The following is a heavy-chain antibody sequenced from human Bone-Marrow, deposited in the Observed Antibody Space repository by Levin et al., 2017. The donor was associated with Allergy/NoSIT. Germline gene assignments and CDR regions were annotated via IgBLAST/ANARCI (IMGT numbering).Heavy chain of an antibody. J-gene: IGHJ4*02. Sequence: SETLSLTCSDSVGSIRSGGYYWNWIRQHPGKGLEWIGYIYHSATTNYNPSFKSRVTISEDRSKNEVYLKLTSVTVADTAVYYCVREWEYGDSYDWGQGILVTVSS. CDR3: VREWEYGDSYD. D-gene: IGHD4-17*01. CDR2: IYHSATT. V-gene: IGHV4-31*03. CDR1: VGSIRSGGYY.